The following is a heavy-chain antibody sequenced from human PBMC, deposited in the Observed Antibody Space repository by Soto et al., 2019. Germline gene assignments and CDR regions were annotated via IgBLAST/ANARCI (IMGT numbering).Heavy chain of an antibody. CDR1: GFTFDDYG. V-gene: IGHV3-20*04. D-gene: IGHD3-9*01. J-gene: IGHJ6*02. CDR2: INWNGGST. Sequence: GGSLRLSCAASGFTFDDYGMSWVRQAPGKGLEWVSGINWNGGSTGYADSVKGRFTISRDNAKNSLYLQMNSLRAEDTALYYCARYDILTGYYKDYYYYGMDVWGQGTTVTVSS. CDR3: ARYDILTGYYKDYYYYGMDV.